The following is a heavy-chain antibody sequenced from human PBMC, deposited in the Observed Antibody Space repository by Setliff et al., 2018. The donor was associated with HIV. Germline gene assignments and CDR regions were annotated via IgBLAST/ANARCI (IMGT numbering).Heavy chain of an antibody. D-gene: IGHD6-19*01. Sequence: GASVKVSCKDSGYAFTTYGISWVRQAPGRGLEWMGWISPNFGHTNYAQNFLGRVTMTIDTSTSRAYMELRSLRSDDTAMYFCARLGSGWSDSYYYAMDIWGQGTTVTVSS. J-gene: IGHJ6*02. CDR1: GYAFTTYG. CDR2: ISPNFGHT. V-gene: IGHV1-18*01. CDR3: ARLGSGWSDSYYYAMDI.